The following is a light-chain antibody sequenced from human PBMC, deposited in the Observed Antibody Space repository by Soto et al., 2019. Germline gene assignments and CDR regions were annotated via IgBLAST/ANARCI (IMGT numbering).Light chain of an antibody. Sequence: EIVMTQSPATLSVSPGERATLSCRASQSVAGNLAWYQQKPGQAPRLLIYGASSSATGSPARFSGSGHGTWLRLTLRSLESEYFEDYCCQQYSNWSPLTCGGGRKVEIK. V-gene: IGKV3-15*01. CDR1: QSVAGN. CDR3: QQYSNWSPLT. J-gene: IGKJ4*01. CDR2: GAS.